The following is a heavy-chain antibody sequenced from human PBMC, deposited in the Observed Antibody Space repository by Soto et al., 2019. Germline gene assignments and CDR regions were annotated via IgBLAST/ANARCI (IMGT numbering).Heavy chain of an antibody. J-gene: IGHJ4*02. CDR2: ITDTGGDT. V-gene: IGHV3-23*01. CDR1: GFPFSIYA. CDR3: ARGSTDSYPVSRIFDF. Sequence: GGSLRLSCAASGFPFSIYAMSWVRQSPGKGLEWVSTITDTGGDTKYADSVRGRFTMSRDNSKKTLYLQMNSLRVEDSALYYCARGSTDSYPVSRIFDFWGRGTLVTGSS. D-gene: IGHD4-17*01.